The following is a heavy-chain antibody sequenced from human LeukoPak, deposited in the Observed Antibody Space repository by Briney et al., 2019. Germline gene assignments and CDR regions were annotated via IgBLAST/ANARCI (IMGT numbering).Heavy chain of an antibody. CDR3: AKDSSSGWYGTDY. D-gene: IGHD6-19*01. V-gene: IGHV3-30*04. J-gene: IGHJ4*02. Sequence: GGSLRLSCAASGFTFSSYAMHWVRQAPGKGLEWVAVISYDGSNKYYADSVKGRFTISRDNSKNTLYLQMNSLRAEDTAVYYCAKDSSSGWYGTDYWGQGTLVTVSS. CDR1: GFTFSSYA. CDR2: ISYDGSNK.